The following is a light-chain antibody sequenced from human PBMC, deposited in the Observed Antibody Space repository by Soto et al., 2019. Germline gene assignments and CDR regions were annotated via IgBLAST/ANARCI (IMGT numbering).Light chain of an antibody. CDR2: LGS. V-gene: IGKV2-28*01. CDR3: MQAPQRRT. Sequence: DIVMTQSPLSLPVTPGEPASISCRSSQNLLYTNGYNYVDWYLQKPGQSPQLLIYLGSNRASGVPDRFSGSGSGTDFTLKISRVEAEDVGVYYCMQAPQRRTFGQGTKVEIK. J-gene: IGKJ1*01. CDR1: QNLLYTNGYNY.